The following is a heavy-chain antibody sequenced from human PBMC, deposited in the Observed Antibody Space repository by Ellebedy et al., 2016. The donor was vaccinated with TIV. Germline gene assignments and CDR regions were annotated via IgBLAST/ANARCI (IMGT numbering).Heavy chain of an antibody. CDR2: ISSTGYYI. V-gene: IGHV3-21*01. CDR3: AADASLVH. D-gene: IGHD2-8*02. CDR1: GFIFTSYS. J-gene: IGHJ4*02. Sequence: GESLKISCATSGFIFTSYSMNWVRQAPGKGLEWVSSISSTGYYIYYAASVRGRFTISRDDAKKSLFLQMDSVRAEDTGVYYCAADASLVHWGQGALVTVSS.